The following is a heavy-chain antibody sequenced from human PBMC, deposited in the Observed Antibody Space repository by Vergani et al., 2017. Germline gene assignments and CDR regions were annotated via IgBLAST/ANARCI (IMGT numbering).Heavy chain of an antibody. CDR2: INHSGST. Sequence: QVQLQQWGAGLLKPSETLSLTCAVYGGSFSGYYWSWIRQPPGKGLEWIGEINHSGSTNYNPSLKSRVTISVDTSKNQFSLKLSSVTAADPAVYYCARVQELYDFWSGYRVRYYYYMDVWGKGTTVTVSS. J-gene: IGHJ6*03. V-gene: IGHV4-34*01. D-gene: IGHD3-3*01. CDR3: ARVQELYDFWSGYRVRYYYYMDV. CDR1: GGSFSGYY.